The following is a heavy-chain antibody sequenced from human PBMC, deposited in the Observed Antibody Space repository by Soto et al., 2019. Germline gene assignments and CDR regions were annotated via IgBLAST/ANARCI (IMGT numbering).Heavy chain of an antibody. CDR3: ARDWDY. J-gene: IGHJ4*02. CDR1: GFTFSSYA. Sequence: ESGGGVVQPGRSLRLSCAASGFTFSSYAMHWVRQAPGKGLEWVAVISYDGSNKYYADSVKGRFTISRDNSKNTLYLQMNSLRAEDTAVYYCARDWDYWGQGTLVTVSS. CDR2: ISYDGSNK. V-gene: IGHV3-30-3*01.